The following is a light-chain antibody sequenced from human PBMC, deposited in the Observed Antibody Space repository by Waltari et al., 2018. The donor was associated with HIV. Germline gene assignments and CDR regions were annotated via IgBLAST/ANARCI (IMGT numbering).Light chain of an antibody. CDR1: QSVYNN. Sequence: EIVLTQSPVSLSVSPGEGATLSCRASQSVYNNVAWYQQQRGQAPRLLIFGASTRASRVPLRFSGRGSGTEFTLAISSLRSEDVVVYYCQQYDRWPQPFGQGTKLESK. CDR3: QQYDRWPQP. J-gene: IGKJ2*01. V-gene: IGKV3-15*01. CDR2: GAS.